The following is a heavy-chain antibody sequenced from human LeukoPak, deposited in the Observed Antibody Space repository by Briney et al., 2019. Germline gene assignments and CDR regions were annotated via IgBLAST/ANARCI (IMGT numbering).Heavy chain of an antibody. V-gene: IGHV4-61*02. Sequence: SETLSLTCTVSGGSISSGSYYWSWIRQPDGKGLEWIGRIYTSGSTNYNPSLKSRVTISVDTSKNQFSLKLSSVTAADTAVYYCARAQEWFGELWDDYWGQGTLVTVSS. D-gene: IGHD3-10*01. J-gene: IGHJ4*02. CDR3: ARAQEWFGELWDDY. CDR2: IYTSGST. CDR1: GGSISSGSYY.